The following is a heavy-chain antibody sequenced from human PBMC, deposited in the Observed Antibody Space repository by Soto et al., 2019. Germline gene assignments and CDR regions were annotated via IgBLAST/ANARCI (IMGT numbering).Heavy chain of an antibody. D-gene: IGHD3-3*01. V-gene: IGHV3-48*01. J-gene: IGHJ4*02. CDR1: GFRFSDYS. Sequence: PGGSLRLSCAASGFRFSDYSMNWVRQAPGRGLEWFSYISSSSFTIHYADSVEGRFAISRDNAKNSLYLQMNSLRVEDTAVYYCARDYNDYWSDQFYYWARRSLVTGSA. CDR3: ARDYNDYWSDQFYY. CDR2: ISSSSFTI.